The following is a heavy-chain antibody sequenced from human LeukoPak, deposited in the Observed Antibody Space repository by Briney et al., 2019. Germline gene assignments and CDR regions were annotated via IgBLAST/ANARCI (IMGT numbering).Heavy chain of an antibody. CDR2: IIPIFGTA. V-gene: IGHV1-69*05. CDR1: GYTFTSYG. CDR3: ASTFITIFGVVHYYYYYYMDV. J-gene: IGHJ6*03. D-gene: IGHD3-3*01. Sequence: GASVKVSCKASGYTFTSYGISWVRQAPGQGLEWMGGIIPIFGTANYAQKFQGRVTITTDESTSTAYMELSSLRSEDTAVYYCASTFITIFGVVHYYYYYYMDVWGKGTTVTVSS.